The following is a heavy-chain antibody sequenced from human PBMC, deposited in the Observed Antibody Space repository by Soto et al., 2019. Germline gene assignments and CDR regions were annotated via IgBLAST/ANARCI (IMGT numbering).Heavy chain of an antibody. J-gene: IGHJ4*02. D-gene: IGHD3-22*01. CDR3: ANYDSSGYYFGY. Sequence: SETLSLTCTVSGGSISSSSYYWGWIRQPPGKGLEWIGSIYYSGSTYYNPSLKSRVTISVDTSKNQFSLKLSSVTAADTAVYYCANYDSSGYYFGYWGQGTLVTVSS. CDR1: GGSISSSSYY. CDR2: IYYSGST. V-gene: IGHV4-39*01.